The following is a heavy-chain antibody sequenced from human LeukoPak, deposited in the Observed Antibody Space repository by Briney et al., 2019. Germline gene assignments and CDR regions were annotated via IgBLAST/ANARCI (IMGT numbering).Heavy chain of an antibody. J-gene: IGHJ3*02. D-gene: IGHD7-27*01. CDR1: GGSISSSSYY. CDR2: IYYSGST. V-gene: IGHV4-39*01. CDR3: ARQETGDIDASDI. Sequence: SETLSLTCTVSGGSISSSSYYWGWIRQPPGKGLEWIGSIYYSGSTYYNPSLKSRVTISVDTSKNQFSLKPSSVTAADTAVYYCARQETGDIDASDIWGQGTTVTASS.